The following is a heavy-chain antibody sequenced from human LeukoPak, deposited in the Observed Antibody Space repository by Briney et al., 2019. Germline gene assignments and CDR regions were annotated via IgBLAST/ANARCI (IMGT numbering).Heavy chain of an antibody. CDR3: ARDQRATASTGSYFDY. D-gene: IGHD1-1*01. J-gene: IGHJ4*02. Sequence: GGSLRLSCAAAGFRFSSYEMNWVRQAPGKGLEWVSSVSSSSSYIYYADSVKGRFTISRDNAKNSLSLQMNSLRAEDTAVYYCARDQRATASTGSYFDYWGQGTLVTVSS. CDR1: GFRFSSYE. CDR2: VSSSSSYI. V-gene: IGHV3-21*01.